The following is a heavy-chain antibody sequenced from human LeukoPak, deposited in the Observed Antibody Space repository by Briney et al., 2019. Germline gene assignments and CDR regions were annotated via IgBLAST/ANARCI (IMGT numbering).Heavy chain of an antibody. CDR2: IIPIFGTA. CDR1: GGTFSSYA. J-gene: IGHJ6*02. CDR3: ARAGVAARVPVGYTPDYYYYGMDV. D-gene: IGHD2-15*01. V-gene: IGHV1-69*13. Sequence: SVKVSCKASGGTFSSYAISWVRQAPGQGLEWMGGIIPIFGTANYAQKFQSRVTITADESTSTAYMELSSLRSEDTAVYYCARAGVAARVPVGYTPDYYYYGMDVWGQGTTVTVSS.